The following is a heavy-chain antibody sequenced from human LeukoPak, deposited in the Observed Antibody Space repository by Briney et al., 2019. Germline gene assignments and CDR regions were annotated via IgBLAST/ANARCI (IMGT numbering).Heavy chain of an antibody. CDR1: GGSISSYH. CDR3: ARQQTNSSGWYYFDY. Sequence: SETLALTCTVSGGSISSYHWNWIRQPPGKGLEWIGYTYYAGTTNYNTSLKGRVTISRDTSKNQFSLKLTSVTAADTAVYYCARQQTNSSGWYYFDYWGQGTLVTVSS. J-gene: IGHJ4*02. CDR2: TYYAGTT. V-gene: IGHV4-59*08. D-gene: IGHD6-19*01.